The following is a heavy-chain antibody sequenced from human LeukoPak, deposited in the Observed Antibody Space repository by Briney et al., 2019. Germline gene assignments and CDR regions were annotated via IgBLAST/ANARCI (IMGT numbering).Heavy chain of an antibody. CDR1: GFTFSSYS. Sequence: GGSLRLSCAASGFTFSSYSMNWVRQAPGKGLEWVSSISSSSSYIYYADSVKGRFTISRDNAKNSLYLQMNSLRAEDTAVYYCAILRDGCKGVDYWGQGTLVTVSS. V-gene: IGHV3-21*01. CDR2: ISSSSSYI. J-gene: IGHJ4*02. D-gene: IGHD5-24*01. CDR3: AILRDGCKGVDY.